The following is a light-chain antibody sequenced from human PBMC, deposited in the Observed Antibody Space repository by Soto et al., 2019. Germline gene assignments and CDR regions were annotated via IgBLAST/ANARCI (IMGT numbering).Light chain of an antibody. CDR3: QQGFSRPRT. J-gene: IGKJ1*01. Sequence: DIQMTQSPSSLSASVGDRVTITCRASQSIRNDLNWYQQRPGKAPKLLMYTTSNLERGVPSRFSGSGSGTDFTLTINKLPPEDFGTYFCQQGFSRPRTFGLGTTVEVK. CDR1: QSIRND. V-gene: IGKV1-39*01. CDR2: TTS.